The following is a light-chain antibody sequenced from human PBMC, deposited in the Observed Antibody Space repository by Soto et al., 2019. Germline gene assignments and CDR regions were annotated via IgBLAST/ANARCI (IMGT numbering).Light chain of an antibody. CDR1: LSVGGN. V-gene: IGKV3-15*01. Sequence: TVLTQSPATLSVSPGEGVTLSCRASLSVGGNLAWYQQKPGQAPRLLIYAASTRAAGVPDRFSGSGSGTEFTLTISSLQSEDFAVYYCQQYSTSLPYTFGQGTKLEIK. CDR3: QQYSTSLPYT. J-gene: IGKJ2*01. CDR2: AAS.